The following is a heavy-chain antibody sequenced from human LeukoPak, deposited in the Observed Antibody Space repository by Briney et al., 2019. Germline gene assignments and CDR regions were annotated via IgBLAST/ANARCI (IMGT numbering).Heavy chain of an antibody. Sequence: GESLKSSCKGSGYSFTSYWISWVREMPGKGLEWMGRIDPSDSYTNYSPSFQGHVTIPADKSISTASLQWSSLRASDTAMYYCARPSVQLDYGMDVWGQGTTVTVSS. CDR1: GYSFTSYW. CDR3: ARPSVQLDYGMDV. J-gene: IGHJ6*02. V-gene: IGHV5-10-1*01. D-gene: IGHD1-1*01. CDR2: IDPSDSYT.